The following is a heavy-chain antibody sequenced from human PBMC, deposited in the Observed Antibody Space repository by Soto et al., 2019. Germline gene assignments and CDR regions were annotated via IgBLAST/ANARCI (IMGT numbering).Heavy chain of an antibody. CDR2: TSYDGNNE. D-gene: IGHD6-13*01. Sequence: QVRLVESGGGVVQPGGSLRLSCAASGFTFSNFAMHWVRHAPGKGLEWVAVTSYDGNNEDYADSVKGRFTISRDNSKNTLFLQVNSLRPEDTAVYYCARERAIAATGIFYYWGQGTLVTVSS. CDR3: ARERAIAATGIFYY. CDR1: GFTFSNFA. J-gene: IGHJ4*02. V-gene: IGHV3-30-3*01.